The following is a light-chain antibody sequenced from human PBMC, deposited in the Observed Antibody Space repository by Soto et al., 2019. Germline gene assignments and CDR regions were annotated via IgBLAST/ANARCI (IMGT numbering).Light chain of an antibody. V-gene: IGKV4-1*01. CDR3: QQYYATPT. Sequence: DIVLTQSPESLAVSLGERAAINCKSSQSILSSSNNKNYLAWYQQKPRQPPKLLIYWASTRESGVPDRFGGSGSGTDFTLTISSLQAADVAVYYCQQYYATPTFGQGTKVEIK. J-gene: IGKJ1*01. CDR2: WAS. CDR1: QSILSSSNNKNY.